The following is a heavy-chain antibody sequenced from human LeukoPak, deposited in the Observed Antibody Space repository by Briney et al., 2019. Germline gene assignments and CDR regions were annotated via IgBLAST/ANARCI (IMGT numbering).Heavy chain of an antibody. D-gene: IGHD4-23*01. CDR1: GGSISSYY. V-gene: IGHV4-4*07. CDR3: ARRIHQQYGGNSNWYFDL. J-gene: IGHJ2*01. Sequence: SETLSLTCTVSGGSISSYYWSWIRQPAGKGLEWIGRIYTSGSTNYNPSLKSRVTISVDTSKNQFSLKLSSVTAADTAVYYCARRIHQQYGGNSNWYFDLWGRGTLVTVSS. CDR2: IYTSGST.